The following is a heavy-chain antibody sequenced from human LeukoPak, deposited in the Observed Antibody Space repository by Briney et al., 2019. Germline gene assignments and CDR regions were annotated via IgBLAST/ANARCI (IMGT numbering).Heavy chain of an antibody. J-gene: IGHJ4*02. V-gene: IGHV5-10-1*01. CDR3: AKSPIVVVPAAMGGDDY. CDR2: IDPSDSYT. Sequence: GESLRISCKGSGYSFTSYWISWVRQMPRKGLEWMGRIDPSDSYTNYSPSFQGHVTISADKSISTAYLQWSSLKASDTAMYYCAKSPIVVVPAAMGGDDYWGQGTLVTVSS. CDR1: GYSFTSYW. D-gene: IGHD2-2*01.